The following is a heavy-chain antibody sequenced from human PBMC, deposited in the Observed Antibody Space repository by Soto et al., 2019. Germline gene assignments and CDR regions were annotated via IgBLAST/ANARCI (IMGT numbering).Heavy chain of an antibody. D-gene: IGHD3-3*01. CDR2: VYYSGST. CDR3: ARDSIPVFGIVNPPGMDV. V-gene: IGHV4-61*01. J-gene: IGHJ6*01. CDR1: GDSVTSGSFY. Sequence: SETLSLTCTVAGDSVTSGSFYWSWIRQPPGKGLEWIGYVYYSGSTRYNPSLESRVTVSLDKSKNQFSLKLASVTAADTAVYYCARDSIPVFGIVNPPGMDVWGQGTTVTVAS.